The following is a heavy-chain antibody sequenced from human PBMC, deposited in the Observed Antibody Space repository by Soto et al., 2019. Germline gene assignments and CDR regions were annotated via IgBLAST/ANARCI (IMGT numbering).Heavy chain of an antibody. CDR2: INSDASTT. J-gene: IGHJ5*02. D-gene: IGHD4-17*01. CDR1: GFTFSSYW. Sequence: GGSLRLSCTASGFTFSSYWMHWIRQVPGKGLVWVSRINSDASTTTYADSVKGRFTISRDNAKNTLYLQMNSLRAEDTAVYYCARVRYGDYGRFDPWGQGTLVTVSS. V-gene: IGHV3-74*01. CDR3: ARVRYGDYGRFDP.